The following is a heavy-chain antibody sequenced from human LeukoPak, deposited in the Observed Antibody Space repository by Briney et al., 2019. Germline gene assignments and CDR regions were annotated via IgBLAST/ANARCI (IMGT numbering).Heavy chain of an antibody. CDR2: IYYSGST. Sequence: PSETLSLTCTVSGGSISSGDYYWSWIRQHPGKGLEWIGNIYYSGSTYYNPSLKSRVTISVDTSKSQFSLKLSSVTAADTAVYYCAREAIVVVPAAYRGLVDYWGQGTLVTVSS. CDR3: AREAIVVVPAAYRGLVDY. J-gene: IGHJ4*02. CDR1: GGSISSGDYY. D-gene: IGHD2-2*01. V-gene: IGHV4-31*03.